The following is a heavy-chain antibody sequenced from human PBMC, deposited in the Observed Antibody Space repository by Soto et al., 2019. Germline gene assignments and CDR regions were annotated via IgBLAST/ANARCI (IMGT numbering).Heavy chain of an antibody. D-gene: IGHD4-17*01. CDR3: ARDSFYGADTIYYYYGMDV. Sequence: GGSLRLSCAASGFTFSSYSMNWVRQAPGKGLEWVSSISSSSSYIYYADSVKGRFTISRDNAKNSLYLQMNSLRAEDTAVYYCARDSFYGADTIYYYYGMDVWGQGTTVTVSS. J-gene: IGHJ6*02. CDR2: ISSSSSYI. CDR1: GFTFSSYS. V-gene: IGHV3-21*01.